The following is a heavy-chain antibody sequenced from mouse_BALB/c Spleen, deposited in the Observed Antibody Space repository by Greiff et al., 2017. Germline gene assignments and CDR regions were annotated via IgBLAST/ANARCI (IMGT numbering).Heavy chain of an antibody. CDR3: ARHGLRYYYAMDY. J-gene: IGHJ4*01. CDR1: GFTFSSYT. CDR2: ISNGGGST. Sequence: EVQLVESGGGLVQPGGSLKLSCAASGFTFSSYTMSWVRQTPEKRLEWVAYISNGGGSTYYPDTVKGRFTISRDNAKNTLYLQMSSLKSEDTAMYYCARHGLRYYYAMDYWGQGTSVTVSS. V-gene: IGHV5-12-2*01.